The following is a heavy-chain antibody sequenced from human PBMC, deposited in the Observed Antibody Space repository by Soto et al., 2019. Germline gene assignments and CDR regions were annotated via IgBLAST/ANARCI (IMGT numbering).Heavy chain of an antibody. D-gene: IGHD3-10*01. J-gene: IGHJ4*02. Sequence: QVQLVQSGPELKKPGAAVSVSCKASGYTFDSYGLSWVRQAPGQGLEWMGWISTYTGNTDYPQRFQGRVTMDTDTSTSTAYLDLRSLTSDDTAVYYCVRDVSVSSGSFGGYWGQGTLVTVSS. CDR2: ISTYTGNT. CDR3: VRDVSVSSGSFGGY. CDR1: GYTFDSYG. V-gene: IGHV1-18*01.